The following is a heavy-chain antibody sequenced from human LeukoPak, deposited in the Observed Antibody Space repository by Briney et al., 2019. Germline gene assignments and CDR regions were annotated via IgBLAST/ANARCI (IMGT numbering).Heavy chain of an antibody. J-gene: IGHJ3*02. Sequence: SETLSLTCTVSGGSISSGSYYWGWIRQPPGKGLEWIGSIYYSGSTYYNPSLKSRVTISVDTSKNQFSLKLSSVTAADTAVYYCARLEGSYRAFDIWGQGTMVTVSS. D-gene: IGHD1-26*01. CDR1: GGSISSGSYY. CDR3: ARLEGSYRAFDI. V-gene: IGHV4-39*01. CDR2: IYYSGST.